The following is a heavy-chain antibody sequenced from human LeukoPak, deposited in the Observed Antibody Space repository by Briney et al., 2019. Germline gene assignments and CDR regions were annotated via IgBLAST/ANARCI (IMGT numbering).Heavy chain of an antibody. CDR1: GFTFSSYW. CDR2: ISGSGGST. Sequence: GGSLRLSCAASGFTFSSYWMSWVRQAPGKGLEGVSAISGSGGSTYYADSVKGRFTISRDNSKNTLYLQMNSLRAEDTAVYYCAKVSYSSSWFSSFDYWGQGTLVTVSS. CDR3: AKVSYSSSWFSSFDY. V-gene: IGHV3-23*01. D-gene: IGHD6-13*01. J-gene: IGHJ4*02.